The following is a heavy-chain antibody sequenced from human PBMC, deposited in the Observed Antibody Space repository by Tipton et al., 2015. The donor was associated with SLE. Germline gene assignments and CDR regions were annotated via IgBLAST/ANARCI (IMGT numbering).Heavy chain of an antibody. J-gene: IGHJ4*02. V-gene: IGHV4-59*01. Sequence: TLSLTCAVSGASIRTYYWSWLRQSPGKGLEWIGHMFHSGSTNYNPSLASRVTISIDKSKNQLSLTLNSVTTADTAMYYCASRGAAGAYYFDSWGRGSLVTVSS. CDR2: MFHSGST. D-gene: IGHD6-13*01. CDR3: ASRGAAGAYYFDS. CDR1: GASIRTYY.